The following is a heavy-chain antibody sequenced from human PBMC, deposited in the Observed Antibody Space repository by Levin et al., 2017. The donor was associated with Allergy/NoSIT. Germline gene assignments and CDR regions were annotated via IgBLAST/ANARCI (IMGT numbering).Heavy chain of an antibody. Sequence: GGSLRLSCAASGFTFSDYYMDWVRQAPGKGLEWVGRIKSKTDGGTTDYAAPVKGRFTISRDDSKNTLYLQMNSLKTEDTAVYYCTTPPRYYYDSSGYYYPPLAKYGMDVWGQGTTVTVSS. V-gene: IGHV3-15*01. CDR3: TTPPRYYYDSSGYYYPPLAKYGMDV. CDR2: IKSKTDGGTT. D-gene: IGHD3-22*01. J-gene: IGHJ6*02. CDR1: GFTFSDYY.